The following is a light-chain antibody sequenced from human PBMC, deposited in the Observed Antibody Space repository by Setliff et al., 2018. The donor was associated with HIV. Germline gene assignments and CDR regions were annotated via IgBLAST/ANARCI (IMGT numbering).Light chain of an antibody. CDR3: CSYAGSYTYV. CDR1: SSDVGGYNY. Sequence: QSVLTQPRSVSGSPGQSVTISCTGTSSDVGGYNYVSWYQQRPGKAPKLKIYDVSKRPSGVPDRFSGSKSGNTASLTIPGLQAEDEADYYCCSYAGSYTYVFGTGTKVTV. J-gene: IGLJ1*01. CDR2: DVS. V-gene: IGLV2-11*01.